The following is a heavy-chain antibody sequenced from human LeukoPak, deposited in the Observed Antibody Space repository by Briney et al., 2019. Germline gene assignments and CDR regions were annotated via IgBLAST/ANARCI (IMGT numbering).Heavy chain of an antibody. V-gene: IGHV3-11*01. CDR1: GFTFSDCY. D-gene: IGHD2-15*01. CDR2: ISSSGSTI. J-gene: IGHJ6*02. Sequence: GGSLGLSCAASGFTFSDCYMSWIRQAPGKGLEWVSYISSSGSTIYYADSVKGRFTISRDNAKNSLYLQMNSLRAEDTAVYYCATGVVAATPPYYYGMDVWGQGTTVTVSS. CDR3: ATGVVAATPPYYYGMDV.